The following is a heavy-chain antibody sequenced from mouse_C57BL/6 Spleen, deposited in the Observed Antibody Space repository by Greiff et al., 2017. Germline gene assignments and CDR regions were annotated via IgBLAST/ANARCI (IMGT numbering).Heavy chain of an antibody. Sequence: QVQLQQPGAELVKPGASVKLSCKASGYTFTSYWMHWVKQRPGQGPEWIGMIHPNSGSTNYNEKFKRKATLTVDKSSSTAYMQLSSLTSEDSAVFDCARSPLYYYGSSDYWYFGVWGTGTTVTVSS. CDR1: GYTFTSYW. D-gene: IGHD1-1*01. CDR2: IHPNSGST. CDR3: ARSPLYYYGSSDYWYFGV. J-gene: IGHJ1*03. V-gene: IGHV1-64*01.